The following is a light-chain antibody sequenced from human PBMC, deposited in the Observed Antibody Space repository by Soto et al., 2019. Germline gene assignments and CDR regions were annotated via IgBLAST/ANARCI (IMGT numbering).Light chain of an antibody. J-gene: IGLJ1*01. CDR2: GNS. CDR1: NSNIGANYD. Sequence: QSVLTQPPSVSGAPGQRVTISCTGSNSNIGANYDVHWYQQLPGTAPKLLIYGNSNRPSGVPDRFSGSKSGTSASLAITGLQAEDEADYYCQSYDSSLSGYVFGTGTKVTVL. CDR3: QSYDSSLSGYV. V-gene: IGLV1-40*01.